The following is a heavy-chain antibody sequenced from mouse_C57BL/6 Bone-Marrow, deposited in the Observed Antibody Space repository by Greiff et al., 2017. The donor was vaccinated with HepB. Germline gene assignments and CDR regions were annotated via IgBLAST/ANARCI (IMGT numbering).Heavy chain of an antibody. J-gene: IGHJ1*03. D-gene: IGHD1-1*01. CDR2: IRNKANNHAT. V-gene: IGHV6-6*01. CDR1: GFTFSDAW. Sequence: EVQLVESGGGLVQPGGSMKLSCAASGFTFSDAWMDWVRQSPEKGLEWVAEIRNKANNHATYYAESVKGRFTISRDDSKSSVYLQMNSLRAEDTGIYYCTSITTVPYWYFDVWGTGTTVTVSS. CDR3: TSITTVPYWYFDV.